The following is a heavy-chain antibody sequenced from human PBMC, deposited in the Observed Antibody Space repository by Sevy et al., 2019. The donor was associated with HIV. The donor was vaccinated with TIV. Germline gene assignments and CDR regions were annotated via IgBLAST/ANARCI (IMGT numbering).Heavy chain of an antibody. CDR1: GFTFSSYA. D-gene: IGHD3-10*01. J-gene: IGHJ4*02. CDR3: AKSRERITLVRGVIMGTFDY. CDR2: ISGSGGST. V-gene: IGHV3-23*01. Sequence: GGCLRLSCAASGFTFSSYAMSWVRQAPGKGLEWISAISGSGGSTYYADSVKGRFTISRDNSKNTLYLQMNSLRAEDTAVYYRAKSRERITLVRGVIMGTFDYWGQGTLVTVSS.